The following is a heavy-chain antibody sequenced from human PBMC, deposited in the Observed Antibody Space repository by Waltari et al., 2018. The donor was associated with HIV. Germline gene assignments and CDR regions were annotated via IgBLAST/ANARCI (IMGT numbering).Heavy chain of an antibody. V-gene: IGHV1-3*01. D-gene: IGHD3-3*01. CDR2: INAGNGNT. J-gene: IGHJ6*02. CDR3: ARDFWSGYDYYYYGMDV. CDR1: GYTFTSYA. Sequence: QVQLVQSGAEVKKPGASVKVSCKASGYTFTSYAMHWVRQAPGQRLEWMGWINAGNGNTKYSQKFQGRVTITRDTSASTAYMELSSLRSEDTAVYYCARDFWSGYDYYYYGMDVWGQGTTVTVSS.